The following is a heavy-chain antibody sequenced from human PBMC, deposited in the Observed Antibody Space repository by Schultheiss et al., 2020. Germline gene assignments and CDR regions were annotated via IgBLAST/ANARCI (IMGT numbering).Heavy chain of an antibody. V-gene: IGHV1-2*02. J-gene: IGHJ4*02. Sequence: ASVKVSCKVSGYTLTELSMHWVRQAPGKGLEWMGWINPNSGGTNSAQKFQGRVTMTRDTSISTAYMELSRLRSDDTAVYYCARGWDGERYMGTSDYWGQGTLVTVSS. CDR1: GYTLTELS. D-gene: IGHD4-17*01. CDR2: INPNSGGT. CDR3: ARGWDGERYMGTSDY.